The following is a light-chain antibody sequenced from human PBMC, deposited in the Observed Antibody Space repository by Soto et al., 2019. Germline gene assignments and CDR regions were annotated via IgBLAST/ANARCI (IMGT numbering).Light chain of an antibody. J-gene: IGKJ2*01. CDR2: WAS. V-gene: IGKV4-1*01. CDR1: QSVLYSSNNKNY. CDR3: QQYYSTPYT. Sequence: DIVMTQSPDSLAVSLGERATINCKSSQSVLYSSNNKNYLACYQQKPGQPPKLLIYWASTRESGVPDRFSGSGSGKDFTLTISSLQAEDVAVYYCQQYYSTPYTFGQGTKLEIK.